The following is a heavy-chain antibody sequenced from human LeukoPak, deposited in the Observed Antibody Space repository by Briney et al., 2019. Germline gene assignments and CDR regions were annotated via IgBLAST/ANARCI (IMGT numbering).Heavy chain of an antibody. D-gene: IGHD2-8*01. CDR3: ATGGRSGMAFDF. Sequence: GGSLRLSCSFSGFIATSNYMAWVRQSPGKGLQWISFIYGGSNTLYADSVRDRFSISRDNSKSTLYLQVSSLRVEDTAVYYCATGGRSGMAFDFWGQGTLVTVSS. CDR1: GFIATSNY. CDR2: IYGGSNT. V-gene: IGHV3-53*01. J-gene: IGHJ4*02.